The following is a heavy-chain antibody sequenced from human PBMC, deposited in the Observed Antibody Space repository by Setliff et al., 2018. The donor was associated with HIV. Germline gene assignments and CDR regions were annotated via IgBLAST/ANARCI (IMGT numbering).Heavy chain of an antibody. CDR2: ISGSADST. V-gene: IGHV3-23*01. J-gene: IGHJ4*02. D-gene: IGHD3-22*01. Sequence: GESLKISCAASGFIFSSYAMNWVRQAPGKGLEWVSAISGSADSTYYAHSVRGRFTISRDDSKNTLYLQMNSLRAEDTAVYYCVKGFPRRYLDSSGYYYFDYWGLGTLVTVSS. CDR1: GFIFSSYA. CDR3: VKGFPRRYLDSSGYYYFDY.